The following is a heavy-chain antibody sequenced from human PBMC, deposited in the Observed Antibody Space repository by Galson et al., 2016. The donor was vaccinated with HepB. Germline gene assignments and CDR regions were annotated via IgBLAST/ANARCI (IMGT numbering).Heavy chain of an antibody. D-gene: IGHD6-19*01. V-gene: IGHV1-46*04. CDR2: FNPSRGST. Sequence: SVKVSCKASGYLFSTYFIHWVRQAPGQGLEWMGLFNPSRGSTTYAQKLQGRVTMSGDTSTGTFYMELSSLTSEDTAMYYCARRRAGGSEAFLYYWGQGTLVTVSS. J-gene: IGHJ4*02. CDR3: ARRRAGGSEAFLYY. CDR1: GYLFSTYF.